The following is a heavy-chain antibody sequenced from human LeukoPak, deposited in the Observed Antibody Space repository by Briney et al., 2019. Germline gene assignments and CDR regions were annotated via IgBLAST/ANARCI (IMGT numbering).Heavy chain of an antibody. D-gene: IGHD3-16*01. CDR1: GFTVGSKY. J-gene: IGHJ4*02. CDR3: ARLATSTGSYVDY. Sequence: GGSLRLSCAVSGFTVGSKYMSWVRQAPGKGLGWLSVIHDGDATIYADSVKARITISRDHSKNTLYLQMNSLRVEDTAVYYCARLATSTGSYVDYWGQGTLVTVSS. V-gene: IGHV3-53*01. CDR2: IHDGDAT.